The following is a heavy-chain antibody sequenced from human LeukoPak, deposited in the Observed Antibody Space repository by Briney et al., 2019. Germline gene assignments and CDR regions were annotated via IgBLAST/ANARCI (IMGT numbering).Heavy chain of an antibody. J-gene: IGHJ3*02. CDR1: GYILTQLS. D-gene: IGHD3-3*02. V-gene: IGHV1-24*01. CDR3: AKKGLALATPGAFEI. Sequence: ASVKVSCKVSGYILTQLSIHWVRQAPGKGLEWMGGFDPEDGETVYTQKLQGRITMTVDTSTDTAYMELNSLRFEDTAVYYCAKKGLALATPGAFEIWGQGTMVTVSS. CDR2: FDPEDGET.